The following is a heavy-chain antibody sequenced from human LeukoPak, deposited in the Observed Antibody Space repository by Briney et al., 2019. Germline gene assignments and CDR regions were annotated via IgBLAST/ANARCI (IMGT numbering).Heavy chain of an antibody. D-gene: IGHD6-6*01. J-gene: IGHJ5*02. CDR2: IYHSGSS. V-gene: IGHV4-38-2*02. CDR3: ARGGIASRPSCWFDP. CDR1: GYSISSGYY. Sequence: SETLSLTCTVSGYSISSGYYWGWIRQPPGKGLEWIGSIYHSGSSYYNPSLKSRVTISVDTSNNQFSLKLSSVTAADTAVYYCARGGIASRPSCWFDPWGQGTQVTVSS.